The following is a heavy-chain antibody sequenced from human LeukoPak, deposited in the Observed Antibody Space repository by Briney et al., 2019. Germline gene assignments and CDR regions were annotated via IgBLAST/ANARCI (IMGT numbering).Heavy chain of an antibody. V-gene: IGHV3-23*01. CDR3: AKDGYGVLDY. Sequence: GGSLRLSCAASGFMFRDAAMTWVRQAPGKGLEWVSLIASSGLNTYYADSVRGRFTISRENSQNTLYLQMNSLRAEDTAVYYCAKDGYGVLDYWGQGTLVTVSS. CDR1: GFMFRDAA. D-gene: IGHD4-17*01. J-gene: IGHJ4*02. CDR2: IASSGLNT.